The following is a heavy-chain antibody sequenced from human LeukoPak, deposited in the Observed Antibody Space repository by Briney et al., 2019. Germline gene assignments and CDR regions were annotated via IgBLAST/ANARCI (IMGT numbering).Heavy chain of an antibody. D-gene: IGHD5-12*01. J-gene: IGHJ6*03. CDR1: GFTFDDYG. CDR3: ARAYSGYENYYYYYMDV. V-gene: IGHV3-20*04. CDR2: INWNGGNT. Sequence: PGGSLRLSCSASGFTFDDYGMSWVRQAPGKGPEWVSGINWNGGNTGYADSVKGRFTISRDNAKNSLYLQMNSLRAEDTALYYCARAYSGYENYYYYYMDVWGKGTTVTVSS.